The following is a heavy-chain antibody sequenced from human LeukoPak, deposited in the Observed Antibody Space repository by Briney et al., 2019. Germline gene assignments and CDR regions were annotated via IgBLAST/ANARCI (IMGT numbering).Heavy chain of an antibody. Sequence: GESLKISCKGSGYSFTSYWIGWVRQMPGKGLEWMWIIYPGDSDTRYSPSFQGQVTISADKSISTAYLQWSSLKASDTAMYYCARCYYDSSGYLGAFDYWGQGTLVTVSS. CDR1: GYSFTSYW. V-gene: IGHV5-51*01. CDR2: IYPGDSDT. CDR3: ARCYYDSSGYLGAFDY. D-gene: IGHD3-22*01. J-gene: IGHJ4*02.